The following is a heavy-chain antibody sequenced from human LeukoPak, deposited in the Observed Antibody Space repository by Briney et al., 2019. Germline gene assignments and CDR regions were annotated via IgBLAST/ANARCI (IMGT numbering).Heavy chain of an antibody. CDR1: GFTFSSYG. D-gene: IGHD4-17*01. CDR3: ARGGDPPRPLGY. CDR2: ISYDGNNK. J-gene: IGHJ4*02. V-gene: IGHV3-30*03. Sequence: TGGSLRLSCAASGFTFSSYGMHWVRQAPGKGLEWVAVISYDGNNKYYADSVKGRFTISRDNPKNTLFLQMNSLRAEDTALYYCARGGDPPRPLGYWGQRTLLTVSS.